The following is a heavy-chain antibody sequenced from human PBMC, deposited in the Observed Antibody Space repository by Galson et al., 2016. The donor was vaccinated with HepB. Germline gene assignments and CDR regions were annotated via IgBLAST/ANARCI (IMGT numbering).Heavy chain of an antibody. CDR2: MKNKGSDGTT. J-gene: IGHJ6*02. CDR3: IHDWDYNYGTDV. D-gene: IGHD3-9*01. V-gene: IGHV3-15*01. Sequence: SLRLSCAGSGFPFSPAWMNWVRQAPGKGLEWVGRMKNKGSDGTTEYAAPVKGRFTIARDDSKNTLYLQMNSLTTEDTAIYYCIHDWDYNYGTDVWGHGTTVTVSS. CDR1: GFPFSPAW.